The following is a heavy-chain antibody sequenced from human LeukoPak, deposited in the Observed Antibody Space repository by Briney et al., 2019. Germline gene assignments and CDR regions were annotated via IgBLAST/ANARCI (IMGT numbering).Heavy chain of an antibody. CDR2: IIPIFGTA. V-gene: IGHV1-69*05. CDR1: GGTFSSYA. D-gene: IGHD6-19*01. Sequence: SVKVSCKASGGTFSSYAISWVRQAPGQGLEWMGRIIPIFGTADYAQKFQGRVTITTDESTSTAYMELSSLRPEDTAVYYCARDLSPLGSSGYMRYYYYYMDVWGKGTTVTVSS. J-gene: IGHJ6*03. CDR3: ARDLSPLGSSGYMRYYYYYMDV.